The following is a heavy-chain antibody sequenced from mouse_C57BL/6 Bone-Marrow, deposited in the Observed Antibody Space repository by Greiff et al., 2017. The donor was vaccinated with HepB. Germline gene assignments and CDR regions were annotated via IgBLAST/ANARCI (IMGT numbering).Heavy chain of an antibody. CDR3: ARDNYYGSEDYAMDY. CDR1: GFTFSDFY. D-gene: IGHD1-1*01. J-gene: IGHJ4*01. CDR2: SRNKANDYTT. Sequence: EVQGVESGGGLVQSGRSLRLSCATSGFTFSDFYMEWVRQAPGKGLEWIAASRNKANDYTTEYSASVKGRFIVSRDTSQSILYLQMNALRAEDTAIYYCARDNYYGSEDYAMDYWGQGTSVTVSS. V-gene: IGHV7-1*01.